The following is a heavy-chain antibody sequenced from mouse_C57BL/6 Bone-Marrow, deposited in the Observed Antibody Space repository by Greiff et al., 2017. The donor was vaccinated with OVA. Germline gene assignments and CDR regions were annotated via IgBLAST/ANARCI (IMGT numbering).Heavy chain of an antibody. J-gene: IGHJ1*03. D-gene: IGHD2-5*01. V-gene: IGHV1-83*01. CDR1: YTFTATNR. CDR3: RCSNPWYFDV. Sequence: VQLQQSGPELVKPGASVKISCKAPGYTFTATNRPWVKQKPGKGLEWIGEIYPGSGNTYYNEKFKGKATLTADTSSSTAYMQLSSLTSEDSAVYFCARCSNPWYFDVWGTGTTVTVSS. CDR2: YPGSGNTY.